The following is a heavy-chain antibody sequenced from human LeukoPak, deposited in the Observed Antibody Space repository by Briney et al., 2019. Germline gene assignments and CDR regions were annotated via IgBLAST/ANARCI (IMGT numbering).Heavy chain of an antibody. Sequence: SESLSLTCTVSGGSVSSGSYYWSWIRQPPGKGLEWIGYIYYSGSTNYNPSLKSRVTISVDTSKNQSSLKLSSVTAADTAVYYCAGGGAYSSSWYVYFDYWGQGTLVTVSS. CDR3: AGGGAYSSSWYVYFDY. J-gene: IGHJ4*02. D-gene: IGHD6-13*01. CDR1: GGSVSSGSYY. CDR2: IYYSGST. V-gene: IGHV4-61*01.